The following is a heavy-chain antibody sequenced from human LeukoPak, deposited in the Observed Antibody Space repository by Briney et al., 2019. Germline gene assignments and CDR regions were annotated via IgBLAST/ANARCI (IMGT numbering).Heavy chain of an antibody. V-gene: IGHV4-34*01. CDR1: GGSFSGYY. J-gene: IGHJ4*02. Sequence: SETLSLTCAVYGGSFSGYYWSWIRQPPGKGLEWIGEINHSGSTNYNPSLKSRVTISVDTSKNQFSLKLSSVTAADTAVYYCARGVSSGWFDYWGQGTLVTVSS. CDR2: INHSGST. CDR3: ARGVSSGWFDY. D-gene: IGHD6-25*01.